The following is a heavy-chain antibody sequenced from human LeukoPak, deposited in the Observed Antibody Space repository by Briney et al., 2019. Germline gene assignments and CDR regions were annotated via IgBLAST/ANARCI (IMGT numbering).Heavy chain of an antibody. J-gene: IGHJ4*02. CDR1: GFTFDDYA. CDR3: AKDLPAAYFDY. CDR2: ISWNSGSI. V-gene: IGHV3-9*01. D-gene: IGHD2-2*01. Sequence: GGSLRLSCAASGFTFDDYAMHWVRQAPGKGLEWVSGISWNSGSIGYADSVKGRFTISRDNSRTTLYLQMNSLRPEDTALYHCAKDLPAAYFDYWGQGTLVTVSS.